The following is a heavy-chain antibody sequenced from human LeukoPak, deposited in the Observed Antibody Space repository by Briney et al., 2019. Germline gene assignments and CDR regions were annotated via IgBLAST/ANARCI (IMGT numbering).Heavy chain of an antibody. J-gene: IGHJ4*02. Sequence: GGSLRLSCAASGFTFSSYAMSWVRQAPGKGLEWVSVIYRDDTTYYADSVKGRFTISRDNSKNTLYLQMNSLRAEDTAVYYCARAAYDSGSYIVNHDYWGQGTLVTVSS. CDR3: ARAAYDSGSYIVNHDY. D-gene: IGHD3-22*01. CDR1: GFTFSSYA. CDR2: IYRDDTT. V-gene: IGHV3-53*01.